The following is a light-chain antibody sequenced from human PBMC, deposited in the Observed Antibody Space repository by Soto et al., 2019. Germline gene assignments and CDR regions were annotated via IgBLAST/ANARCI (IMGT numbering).Light chain of an antibody. Sequence: DIQMTQSPSTLSASVGDRVTITCRASQSIGDYLAWYQQKPGTAPKLLIYQASRLESGVPSRFNGSGSDTDFTLTISSLQPDDYATYYCQRYDTFSRTFGQGTKVDI. J-gene: IGKJ1*01. CDR2: QAS. V-gene: IGKV1-5*03. CDR3: QRYDTFSRT. CDR1: QSIGDY.